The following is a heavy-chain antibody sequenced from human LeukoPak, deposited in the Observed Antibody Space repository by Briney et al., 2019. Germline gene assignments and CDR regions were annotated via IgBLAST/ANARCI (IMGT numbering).Heavy chain of an antibody. CDR1: GFTFSSYA. J-gene: IGHJ3*01. CDR2: ICTNGDLT. V-gene: IGHV3-64D*09. CDR3: GRFGEAFDV. D-gene: IGHD3-10*01. Sequence: GGSLRLSCSASGFTFSSYAMHWVRQAPGKGLEYGSAICTNGDLTYYTDSVKGRFTISRDNSKNTLYLQMSSLRAEDTAVYFCGRFGEAFDVWGQGTMVTVSS.